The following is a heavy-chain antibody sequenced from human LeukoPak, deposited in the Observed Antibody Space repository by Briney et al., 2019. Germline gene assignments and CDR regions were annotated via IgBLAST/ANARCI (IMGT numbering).Heavy chain of an antibody. CDR2: IYYSGST. CDR3: ARVKWELLIGYYYYYMDV. D-gene: IGHD1-26*01. CDR1: GGSISSYY. J-gene: IGHJ6*03. Sequence: MTSETLSLTCTVSGGSISSYYWSWIRQPPGKGLEWIGYIYYSGSTNYNPSLKSRVTISVDTSKNQFSLKLSSVTAADTAVYYCARVKWELLIGYYYYYMDVWGKGTRSPSP. V-gene: IGHV4-59*01.